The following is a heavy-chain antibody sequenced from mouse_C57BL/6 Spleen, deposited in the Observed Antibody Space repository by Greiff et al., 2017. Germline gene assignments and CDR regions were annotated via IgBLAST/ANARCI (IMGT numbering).Heavy chain of an antibody. J-gene: IGHJ1*03. Sequence: EVQGVESGGDLVKPGGSLKLSCAASGFTFSSYGMSWVRQTPDKRLEWVATISSGGSYTYYPDSVKGRFTISRDNAKNTLYLQMSSLKSEDTAMYYCARQTYGSSYRYFDVWGTGTTVTVSS. V-gene: IGHV5-6*01. CDR3: ARQTYGSSYRYFDV. CDR1: GFTFSSYG. D-gene: IGHD1-1*01. CDR2: ISSGGSYT.